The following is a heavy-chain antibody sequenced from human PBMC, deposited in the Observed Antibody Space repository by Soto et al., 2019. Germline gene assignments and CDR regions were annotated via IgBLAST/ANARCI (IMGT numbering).Heavy chain of an antibody. D-gene: IGHD5-18*01. Sequence: PSETLSLTCTVSGGSVSSDEDYWSWISQSPGKGLEWIGYISNSGSTGYNPSLKTRLSMSVDRSKSQFTLRLTSVTAADTAVYFCATESGSTYGYFDYWGQGTQVTVSS. CDR3: ATESGSTYGYFDY. CDR1: GGSVSSDEDY. J-gene: IGHJ4*02. CDR2: ISNSGST. V-gene: IGHV4-30-4*08.